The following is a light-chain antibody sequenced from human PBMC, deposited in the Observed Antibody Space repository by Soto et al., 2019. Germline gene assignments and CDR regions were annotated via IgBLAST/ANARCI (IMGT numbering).Light chain of an antibody. CDR2: ANS. CDR3: QSYDSRLYAYV. Sequence: QSVLTQPPSVSGAPGQRVTVSCAGSSSSIGAGYDVHWYQQLPGAAPKLLIYANSNRPSGVPDRFSGSKSGTSASLAITGLQAEDEADHYCQSYDSRLYAYVFGSGTKVTV. J-gene: IGLJ1*01. V-gene: IGLV1-40*01. CDR1: SSSIGAGYD.